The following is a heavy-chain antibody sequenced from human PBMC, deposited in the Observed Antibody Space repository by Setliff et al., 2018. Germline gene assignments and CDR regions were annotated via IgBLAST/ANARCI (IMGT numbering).Heavy chain of an antibody. V-gene: IGHV4-39*01. Sequence: SETLSLTCTVSGGSISSSSYYWGWIRQPPGKGLEWIGSIYYSGSTYYSPSLKSRVTISVDTSKNQFSLKLSSVTAADTAVYYCARGGYSRGPPVYYFDHWGQGTLVTVSS. J-gene: IGHJ4*02. D-gene: IGHD5-12*01. CDR2: IYYSGST. CDR1: GGSISSSSYY. CDR3: ARGGYSRGPPVYYFDH.